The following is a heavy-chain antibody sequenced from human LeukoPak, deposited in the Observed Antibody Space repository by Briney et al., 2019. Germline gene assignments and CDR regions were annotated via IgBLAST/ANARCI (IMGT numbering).Heavy chain of an antibody. V-gene: IGHV3-15*01. CDR1: GFTFSDAW. D-gene: IGHD2-2*02. J-gene: IGHJ4*02. CDR2: IKSKTDGGTI. Sequence: GGSLRLSCAASGFTFSDAWMTWVRQAPGKGLEWVGRIKSKTDGGTIDYAAPVRGRFTISRDDSKNTLYLQMNSLKTEDTAVYYCTTRSTSRYKQDYWGQGTLVTVSS. CDR3: TTRSTSRYKQDY.